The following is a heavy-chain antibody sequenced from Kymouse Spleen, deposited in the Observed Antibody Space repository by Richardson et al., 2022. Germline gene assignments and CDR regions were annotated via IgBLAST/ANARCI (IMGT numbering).Heavy chain of an antibody. V-gene: IGHV5-51*01. Sequence: EVQLVQSGAEVKKPGESLKISCKGSGYSFTSYWIGWVRQMPGKGLEWMGIIYPGDSDTRYSPSFQGQVTISADKSISTAYLQWSSLKASDTAMYYCARQEGPYSGSYFKYYYYYYGMDVWGQGTTVTVSS. CDR2: IYPGDSDT. D-gene: IGHD1-26*01. J-gene: IGHJ6*02. CDR1: GYSFTSYW. CDR3: ARQEGPYSGSYFKYYYYYYGMDV.